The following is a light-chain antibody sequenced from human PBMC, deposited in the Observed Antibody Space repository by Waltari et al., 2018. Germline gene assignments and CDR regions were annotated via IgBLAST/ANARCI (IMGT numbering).Light chain of an antibody. CDR1: EAINKR. CDR3: QQYNRFSP. V-gene: IGKV1-5*01. Sequence: DTQLSQFPSTLAASVGDRVTITCRAREAINKRLAWYQQKPGKAPKVLIYDASTLQSGVPSRFSGSGSGTEFTLTIDSLQPDDFATYYCQQYNRFSPFGQGTNVEVK. CDR2: DAS. J-gene: IGKJ1*01.